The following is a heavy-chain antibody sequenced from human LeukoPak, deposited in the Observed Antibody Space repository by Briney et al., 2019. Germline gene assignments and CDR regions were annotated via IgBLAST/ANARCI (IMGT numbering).Heavy chain of an antibody. CDR1: GGSFSGYY. CDR3: ARGLRRTGFTYYMDV. CDR2: INHSGST. J-gene: IGHJ6*03. D-gene: IGHD4-17*01. V-gene: IGHV4-34*01. Sequence: SETLSLTCAVYGGSFSGYYWSWIRQPPGKGLEWIGEINHSGSTNYNPSLKSRVTISLDTSKNQFSLKLSSVTAADTAVYYCARGLRRTGFTYYMDVWGKGTTVTVSS.